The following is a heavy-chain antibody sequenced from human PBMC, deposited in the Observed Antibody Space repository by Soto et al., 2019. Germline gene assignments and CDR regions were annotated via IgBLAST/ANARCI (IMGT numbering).Heavy chain of an antibody. J-gene: IGHJ5*01. CDR1: GYTFTSYY. V-gene: IGHV1-46*01. Sequence: ASVKASCKAPGYTFTSYYMHWVRQARGHGLEWMGVINPNCGSTRFAQKFQGRVTMTSHTSTSTVYMELRGLTSEDTDVYYCARPSGGVFGIIIACTNWFASWGQGPAVTVSS. D-gene: IGHD3-16*01. CDR3: ARPSGGVFGIIIACTNWFAS. CDR2: INPNCGST.